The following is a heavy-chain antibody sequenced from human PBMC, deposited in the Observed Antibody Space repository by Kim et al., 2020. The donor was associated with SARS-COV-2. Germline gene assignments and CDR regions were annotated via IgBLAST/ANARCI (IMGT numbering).Heavy chain of an antibody. D-gene: IGHD3-10*01. J-gene: IGHJ4*02. CDR3: AKGCSSASCYSFDY. Sequence: AASVKGRFTLSRDNSKNTLYLQMNSLRVEDTAIYYCAKGCSSASCYSFDYWGQGALVTVSS. V-gene: IGHV3-23*01.